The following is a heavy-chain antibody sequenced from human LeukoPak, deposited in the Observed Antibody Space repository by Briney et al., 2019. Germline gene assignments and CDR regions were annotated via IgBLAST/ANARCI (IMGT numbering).Heavy chain of an antibody. V-gene: IGHV3-48*01. J-gene: IGHJ4*02. CDR2: ISTSSNTI. D-gene: IGHD2-15*01. Sequence: GGSLRLSCAPSGFTFSSYSMTWVREAPGKELEWVSYISTSSNTIYYADSVKGRFTISRDNAKNSLYLQMNSLRAEDTAVYYCARGDCSGGSCYLSLTTIDYWGQGTLVTVSS. CDR1: GFTFSSYS. CDR3: ARGDCSGGSCYLSLTTIDY.